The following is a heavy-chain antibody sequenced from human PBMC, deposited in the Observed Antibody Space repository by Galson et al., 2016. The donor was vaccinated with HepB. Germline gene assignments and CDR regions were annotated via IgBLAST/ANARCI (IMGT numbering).Heavy chain of an antibody. J-gene: IGHJ4*02. CDR2: IRGSDGST. D-gene: IGHD2-21*02. V-gene: IGHV3-23*01. Sequence: SLRLSCAASGFTFSSYVMSWVRQAPGKGLEWVSSIRGSDGSTYYADSVKGRFTISRDNSKNTLYLQMNSLRAEDTAVYYCATQLHCGGDCPDSYYFDYWGQGTLVTVSS. CDR1: GFTFSSYV. CDR3: ATQLHCGGDCPDSYYFDY.